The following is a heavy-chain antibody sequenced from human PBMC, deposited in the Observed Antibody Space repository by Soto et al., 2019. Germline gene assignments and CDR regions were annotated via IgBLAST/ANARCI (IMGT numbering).Heavy chain of an antibody. D-gene: IGHD1-7*01. V-gene: IGHV3-74*01. CDR2: INSDGSST. Sequence: GGSLRLSCAASGFTFSSYWMHWVRQAPGKGLVWVSRINSDGSSTSYADSVKGRFTISRDNAKNTLYLQMNSLRAEDTAVYYCAREYNWNYEDLYYFDYWGQGTLVTVSS. CDR1: GFTFSSYW. CDR3: AREYNWNYEDLYYFDY. J-gene: IGHJ4*02.